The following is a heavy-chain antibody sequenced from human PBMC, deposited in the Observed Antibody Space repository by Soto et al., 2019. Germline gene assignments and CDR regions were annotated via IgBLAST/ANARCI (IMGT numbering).Heavy chain of an antibody. CDR3: ARDSLTIVGATGEVH. J-gene: IGHJ4*02. Sequence: GGSLRLSCAASGFTFSSYGMHWVRQAPGKGLEWVAVIWYDGSNKYYADSVKGRFTISRDNSKNTLYLQMNSLRAEDTAVYYCARDSLTIVGATGEVHWGQGTLVTVSS. V-gene: IGHV3-33*01. D-gene: IGHD1-26*01. CDR1: GFTFSSYG. CDR2: IWYDGSNK.